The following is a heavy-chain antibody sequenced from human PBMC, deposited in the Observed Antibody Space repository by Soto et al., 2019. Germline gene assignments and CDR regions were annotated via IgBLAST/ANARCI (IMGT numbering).Heavy chain of an antibody. CDR2: IYYSGST. D-gene: IGHD6-19*01. J-gene: IGHJ4*02. Sequence: QVQLQESGPGLVKPSQTLSLTCTVSGGSISSGGYSWSWIRQLPGKGLEWIGYIYYSGSTYYNPSLKSRVTISVDTSKNQFSLKLSSVTAADTAVYYCARGVAVAGTLFDYWGQGTLVTVSS. V-gene: IGHV4-31*03. CDR3: ARGVAVAGTLFDY. CDR1: GGSISSGGYS.